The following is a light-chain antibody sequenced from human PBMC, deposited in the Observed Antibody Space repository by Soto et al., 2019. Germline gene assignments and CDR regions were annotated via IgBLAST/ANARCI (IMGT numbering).Light chain of an antibody. CDR1: SSDVGGYKY. CDR3: TSYTSSSTLYV. V-gene: IGLV2-14*01. J-gene: IGLJ1*01. CDR2: EAS. Sequence: QSVLTQPASVSGSPGQSITISCTGTSSDVGGYKYVSWYQHHPGKAPKFLIYEASNRPSGVSNRFSGSRSGNTASPTISGLQAEDEADYYCTSYTSSSTLYVFGTGTKVTVL.